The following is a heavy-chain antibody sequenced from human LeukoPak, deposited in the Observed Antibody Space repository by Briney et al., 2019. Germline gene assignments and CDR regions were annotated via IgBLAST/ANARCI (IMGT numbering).Heavy chain of an antibody. V-gene: IGHV3-23*01. D-gene: IGHD1-26*01. CDR3: AKDKWELLALDY. Sequence: GGSLRLSCAASGFTFSSYAMSWVRQAPGKGLEWVSAISGSGGNTYYADSVKGRFTISRDNSKNTLYLQMNSLRAEDTAVYYCAKDKWELLALDYWGQGTLVTVSS. CDR1: GFTFSSYA. CDR2: ISGSGGNT. J-gene: IGHJ4*02.